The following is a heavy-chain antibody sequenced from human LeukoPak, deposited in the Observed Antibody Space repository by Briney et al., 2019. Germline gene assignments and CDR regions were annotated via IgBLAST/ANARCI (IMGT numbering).Heavy chain of an antibody. J-gene: IGHJ5*02. CDR3: ARLSNYTTGWLNWFDP. V-gene: IGHV3-23*01. CDR1: GFTFSSYA. D-gene: IGHD6-19*01. Sequence: GGSLRLSCAASGFTFSSYAMSWVRQAPGKGLEWVSGISASGNSTYYADSVKGRFTISRDNSKNTLYLRMNSLRAEDTALYYCARLSNYTTGWLNWFDPWGQGTLVTVSS. CDR2: ISASGNST.